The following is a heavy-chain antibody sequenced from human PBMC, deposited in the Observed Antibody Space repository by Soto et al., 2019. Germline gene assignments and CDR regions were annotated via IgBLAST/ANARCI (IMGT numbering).Heavy chain of an antibody. V-gene: IGHV3-30*18. D-gene: IGHD1-1*01. CDR1: GITFSIYG. CDR2: ISSDGSNK. Sequence: QVQLVESGGGVVQPGRSLRLSCVASGITFSIYGMHWVRQAPGKGLEWVAAISSDGSNKYYADSVKGRFTISSDDSKNTLYLEMTSLRGEDTAVYYCAKEENANFDLWGRGTLVTVSS. CDR3: AKEENANFDL. J-gene: IGHJ2*01.